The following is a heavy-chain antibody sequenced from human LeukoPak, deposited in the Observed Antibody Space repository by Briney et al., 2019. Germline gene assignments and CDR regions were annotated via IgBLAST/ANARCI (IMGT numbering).Heavy chain of an antibody. CDR2: IVPILGIP. CDR1: GGTFSNSG. V-gene: IGHV1-69*04. D-gene: IGHD3-16*01. CDR3: ARDFTDDAFDI. Sequence: SVKVSCKPSGGTFSNSGFSWVRQAAGQGLEWMGRIVPILGIPNYAQKFQGRVTITADKSTNTAYMELSSLRSDDTAMYYCARDFTDDAFDIWGQGTMVTVS. J-gene: IGHJ3*02.